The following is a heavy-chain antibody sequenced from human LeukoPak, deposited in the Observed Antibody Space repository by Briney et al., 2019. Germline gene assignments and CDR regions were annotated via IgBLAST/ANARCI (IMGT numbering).Heavy chain of an antibody. Sequence: PSETLSRTCTVTGGSISSYYWSWIRQPPGKGLEWIGYIYYSGSTNYNPSLKSRVTISLDTSKNQFSLKLSSVTAADTAVYYCAGDYGDYGARASGYYFDYWGQGTLVTVSS. CDR2: IYYSGST. D-gene: IGHD4-17*01. CDR3: AGDYGDYGARASGYYFDY. J-gene: IGHJ4*02. V-gene: IGHV4-59*12. CDR1: GGSISSYY.